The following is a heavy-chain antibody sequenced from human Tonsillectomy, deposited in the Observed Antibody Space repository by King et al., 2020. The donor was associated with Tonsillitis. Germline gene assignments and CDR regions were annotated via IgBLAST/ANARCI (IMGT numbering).Heavy chain of an antibody. Sequence: QLVQSGAEVMKPGASVKVSCKASGYTFSGYTIHWVRQAPGHRPEWMGSINAGDGNAKYSQRFQGRVSITRDTSATTVYMDLSSLGSEDTAVYYCARSPEGRFLEWFFNWGQGTLVTVSS. CDR1: GYTFSGYT. V-gene: IGHV1-3*01. D-gene: IGHD3-3*01. CDR3: ARSPEGRFLEWFFN. J-gene: IGHJ4*02. CDR2: INAGDGNA.